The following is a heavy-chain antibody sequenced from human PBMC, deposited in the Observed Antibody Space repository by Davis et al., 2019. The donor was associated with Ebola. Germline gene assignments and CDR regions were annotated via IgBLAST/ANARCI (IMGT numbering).Heavy chain of an antibody. CDR3: ARTSIVGTTTTASDI. D-gene: IGHD1-26*01. Sequence: ASVKVSCKASGYSFTTYGVSWVRQAPGQGLEWMGWISAYNGNTNYAQKVQGRVTMTTDTSTGTAYLDLRSLRSDDTAVYFCARTSIVGTTTTASDIWGQGTLVT. J-gene: IGHJ3*02. CDR2: ISAYNGNT. V-gene: IGHV1-18*01. CDR1: GYSFTTYG.